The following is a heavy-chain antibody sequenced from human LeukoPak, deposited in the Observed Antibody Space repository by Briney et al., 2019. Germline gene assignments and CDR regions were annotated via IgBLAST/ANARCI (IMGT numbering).Heavy chain of an antibody. CDR2: INWNGGST. D-gene: IGHD3-10*01. V-gene: IGHV3-20*04. CDR1: GFSFPYG. Sequence: PGGSLRLSCEASGFSFPYGMSWVRQAPGKGLEWVSGINWNGGSTGYADSVKGRFTISRDNAKNSLYLQMNSLRAEDTALYYCARTMEYGSGSYYKARSGGLDYWGQGTLVTVSS. J-gene: IGHJ4*02. CDR3: ARTMEYGSGSYYKARSGGLDY.